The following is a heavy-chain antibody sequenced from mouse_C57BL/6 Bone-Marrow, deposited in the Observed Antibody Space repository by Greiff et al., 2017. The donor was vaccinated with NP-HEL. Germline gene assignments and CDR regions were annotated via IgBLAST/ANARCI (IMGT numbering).Heavy chain of an antibody. J-gene: IGHJ2*01. Sequence: QVQLKESGAELARPGASVKLSCKASGYTFTSYGISWVKQRTGQGLEWIGEIYPRSGNTYYNEKFKGKATLTADKSSSTAYMELRSLTAEDSAVYFCARGTGTDFDYWGQGTTLTVSS. V-gene: IGHV1-81*01. CDR1: GYTFTSYG. CDR2: IYPRSGNT. CDR3: ARGTGTDFDY. D-gene: IGHD4-1*01.